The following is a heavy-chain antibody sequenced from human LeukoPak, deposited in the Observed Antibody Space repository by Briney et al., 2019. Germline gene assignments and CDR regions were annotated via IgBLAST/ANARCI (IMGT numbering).Heavy chain of an antibody. D-gene: IGHD1-20*01. Sequence: SDTLSLTCTVSGGSISRYYWSWIRQPAGKGLEWIGRIYTSGSTNNNPTRKSRVTMSVDTSKNQFSLKLSSVTAADTAVYYCARDPLTGISFFDPWGQGTLVTVSS. J-gene: IGHJ5*02. CDR3: ARDPLTGISFFDP. CDR2: IYTSGST. CDR1: GGSISRYY. V-gene: IGHV4-4*07.